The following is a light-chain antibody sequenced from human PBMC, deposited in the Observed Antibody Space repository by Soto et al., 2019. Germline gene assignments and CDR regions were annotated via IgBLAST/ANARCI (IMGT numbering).Light chain of an antibody. CDR3: QQSEDLRLT. Sequence: DIQMTQSPSSLSASVGDRVTITCQASQDITNSLNWYQQKPGKAPKLLIYDASDLETGVPSRFSGSGSGTIFTLTISSLQPEDIATYYCQQSEDLRLTFGGGTKVEIK. CDR1: QDITNS. J-gene: IGKJ4*01. V-gene: IGKV1-33*01. CDR2: DAS.